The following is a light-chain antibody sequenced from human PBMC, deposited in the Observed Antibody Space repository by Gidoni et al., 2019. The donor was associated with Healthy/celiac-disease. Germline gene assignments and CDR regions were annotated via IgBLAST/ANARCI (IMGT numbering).Light chain of an antibody. CDR1: QDISNY. CDR2: DAS. V-gene: IGKV1-33*01. J-gene: IGKJ4*01. CDR3: QQYDNLPPLT. Sequence: DIQMTQSPSSLFASVGDRVTITCQASQDISNYLKWYQQKPGKAPKLLIYDASALETGVPSRFSGSRSGTDFTFTISSLQHEDIATYYCQQYDNLPPLTFGGGTKVEIK.